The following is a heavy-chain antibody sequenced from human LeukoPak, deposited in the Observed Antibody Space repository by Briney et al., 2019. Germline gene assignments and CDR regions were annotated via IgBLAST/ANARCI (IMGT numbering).Heavy chain of an antibody. CDR2: ISSKAYGGTT. Sequence: GGSLRLSCAASGFTVSSNYMSWVRQAPGKGLEWVGFISSKAYGGTTKYAASVKGRFTMSRDDSKSIAYLQIHSLKTEDTAVYYCTRAYSFHMYSGTSLPDYWGQGTLVTVSS. D-gene: IGHD1-26*01. CDR1: GFTVSSNY. CDR3: TRAYSFHMYSGTSLPDY. V-gene: IGHV3-49*04. J-gene: IGHJ4*02.